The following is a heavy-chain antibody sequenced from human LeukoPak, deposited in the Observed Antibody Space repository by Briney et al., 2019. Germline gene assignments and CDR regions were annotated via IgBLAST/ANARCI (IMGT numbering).Heavy chain of an antibody. CDR3: ARREAKVVSYGLDV. J-gene: IGHJ6*04. V-gene: IGHV3-33*07. CDR2: IWHDESNR. CDR1: GFTFSSYV. D-gene: IGHD4/OR15-4a*01. Sequence: GGSLRLSCVGSGFTFSSYVMYWVRQAPGKGLEWVEVIWHDESNRYYADSVKGRFTISRDNPKNIMYLQMNSLGAEDTAVYYCARREAKVVSYGLDVWGKGTTVTVST.